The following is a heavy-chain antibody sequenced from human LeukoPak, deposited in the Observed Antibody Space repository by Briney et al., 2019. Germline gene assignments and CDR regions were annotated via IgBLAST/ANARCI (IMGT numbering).Heavy chain of an antibody. CDR1: GFSLSTSGVG. CDR3: AHYLQGYYYELFDP. V-gene: IGHV2-5*01. Sequence: SGPTLVNPTQTLTLTCTFSGFSLSTSGVGVGWIRQPPGKALEWLALIYWNDDKRYSPSLKSRLTITKDTSKNQVVLTMTNMDPVDTATYYCAHYLQGYYYELFDPSGQGTLVTVSS. CDR2: IYWNDDK. D-gene: IGHD3-22*01. J-gene: IGHJ5*02.